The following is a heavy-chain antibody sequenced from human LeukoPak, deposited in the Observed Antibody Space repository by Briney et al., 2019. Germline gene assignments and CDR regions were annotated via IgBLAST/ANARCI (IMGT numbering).Heavy chain of an antibody. V-gene: IGHV3-23*01. D-gene: IGHD6-19*01. CDR1: GFSFSDYY. CDR3: AKVGSGWYFGDFDY. CDR2: ISGSGGST. Sequence: GGSLRLSCAASGFSFSDYYMSWIRQAPGKGLEWVSAISGSGGSTYYADSVKGRFTISRDNSKNTLYLQMNSLRAEDTAVYYCAKVGSGWYFGDFDYRGQGTLVTVSS. J-gene: IGHJ4*02.